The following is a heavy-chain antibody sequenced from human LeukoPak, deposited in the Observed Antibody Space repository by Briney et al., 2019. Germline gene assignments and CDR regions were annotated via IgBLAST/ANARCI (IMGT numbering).Heavy chain of an antibody. CDR1: GGSISSYY. CDR2: IYYSGST. CDR3: ARVPDDYGDYYFDY. J-gene: IGHJ4*02. V-gene: IGHV4-59*01. D-gene: IGHD4-17*01. Sequence: SETLSLTCTVSGGSISSYYWSWIRQPPGKGLERIGYIYYSGSTNYNPSLKSRVTISVDTSKNQFSLKLSSVTAADTAAYYCARVPDDYGDYYFDYWGQGTLVTVSS.